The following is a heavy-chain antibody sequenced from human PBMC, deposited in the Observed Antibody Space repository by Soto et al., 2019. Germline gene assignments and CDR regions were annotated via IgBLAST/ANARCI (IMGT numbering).Heavy chain of an antibody. Sequence: GGFLGHSYAASGFTFSSYVMHVGRPAPGKGLEWVAVISYDGSNKYYADSVKGRFTISRDNSKNTLYLQMNSLRAEDTAVYYCARDPLWGTAMVLWYFDLWGRGTLVTVSS. CDR3: ARDPLWGTAMVLWYFDL. V-gene: IGHV3-30-3*01. CDR2: ISYDGSNK. CDR1: GFTFSSYV. J-gene: IGHJ2*01. D-gene: IGHD5-18*01.